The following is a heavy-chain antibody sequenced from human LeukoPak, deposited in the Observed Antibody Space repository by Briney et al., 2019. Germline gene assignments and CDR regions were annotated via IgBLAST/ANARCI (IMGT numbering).Heavy chain of an antibody. CDR1: GASFSGYY. CDR2: INHSGST. D-gene: IGHD4-11*01. J-gene: IGHJ4*02. V-gene: IGHV4-34*01. CDR3: ARGYDYGNYND. Sequence: SETLSLTCAVYGASFSGYYWSWIRERLGRGLEWIGEINHSGSTNYNPSLKSRVTISVDTSKNQFSLKLTSVTAADTAVYYCARGYDYGNYNDWGQGTLVTVSS.